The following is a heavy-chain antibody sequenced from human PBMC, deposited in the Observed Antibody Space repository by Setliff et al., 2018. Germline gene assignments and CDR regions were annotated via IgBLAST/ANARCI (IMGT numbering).Heavy chain of an antibody. V-gene: IGHV4-34*01. D-gene: IGHD2-15*01. J-gene: IGHJ5*01. Sequence: SETLSLTCAVYGGSFSGYYWNWIRQAPGKGLGWIGEINHRGTTSYTPSLKGRVTISIDTSKNQFALKLSSVTAADTAVYYCARARYCSGGRCYWTWLDSWAQGTLVTVSS. CDR2: INHRGTT. CDR1: GGSFSGYY. CDR3: ARARYCSGGRCYWTWLDS.